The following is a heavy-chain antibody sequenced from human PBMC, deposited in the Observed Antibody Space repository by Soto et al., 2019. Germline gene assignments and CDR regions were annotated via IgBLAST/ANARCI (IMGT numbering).Heavy chain of an antibody. CDR1: GFTLGSYA. J-gene: IGHJ6*02. CDR3: AKDPDRATIYYYYGMDV. CDR2: ISGSGGST. Sequence: GGSLRLSCAASGFTLGSYAMSWARQAPGQGLEWVSAISGSGGSTYYADSVKGRFTISRDNSKNTLYLQMNSLRAEDTAVYYCAKDPDRATIYYYYGMDVWGQGTTVTVS. V-gene: IGHV3-23*01. D-gene: IGHD5-12*01.